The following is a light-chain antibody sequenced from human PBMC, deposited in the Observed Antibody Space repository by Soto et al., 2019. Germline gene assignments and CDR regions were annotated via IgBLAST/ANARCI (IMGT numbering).Light chain of an antibody. J-gene: IGKJ2*01. V-gene: IGKV3-11*01. CDR2: DAS. CDR3: QQRSGWYT. Sequence: DIVLTQSPATLSFSPGERATLSCRASQSVSTYVAWYQHKPGQAPRLLVYDASNRATGIPARFSGSGSGTDFTLTISGLEPEDFAIYYCQQRSGWYTFGQGTKVDIK. CDR1: QSVSTY.